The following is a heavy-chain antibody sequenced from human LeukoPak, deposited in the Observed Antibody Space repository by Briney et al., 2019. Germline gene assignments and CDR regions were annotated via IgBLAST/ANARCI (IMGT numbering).Heavy chain of an antibody. CDR1: GFTFSSYE. D-gene: IGHD3-22*01. Sequence: GGSLRLSCAASGFTFSSYEMNWVRQAPGKGLEWVSYISSSGSTIYYADSVKGRFTISRDNAKNSLYLQMNSLRAEDTVVYYCARLDYDSSGYYYGFDPWGQGTLVTVSS. J-gene: IGHJ5*02. V-gene: IGHV3-48*03. CDR2: ISSSGSTI. CDR3: ARLDYDSSGYYYGFDP.